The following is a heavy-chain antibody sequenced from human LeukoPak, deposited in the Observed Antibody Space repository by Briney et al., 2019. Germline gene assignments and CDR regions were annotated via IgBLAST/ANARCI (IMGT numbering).Heavy chain of an antibody. CDR2: FYAGGST. CDR1: GLTDSSNY. D-gene: IGHD3-22*01. CDR3: ARVRLDYYETRIDSFDI. J-gene: IGHJ3*02. Sequence: VGSLRLSCAASGLTDSSNYLSWVRQAPGKGLEGVSSFYAGGSTYYADSVKGRYNISRHNSNTLYLQMNSLKTEDTAVYYCARVRLDYYETRIDSFDIWGQGTMVTVSS. V-gene: IGHV3-53*04.